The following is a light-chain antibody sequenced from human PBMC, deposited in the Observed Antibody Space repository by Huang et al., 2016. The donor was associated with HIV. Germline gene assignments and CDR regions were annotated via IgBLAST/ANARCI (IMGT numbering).Light chain of an antibody. Sequence: EIVMTQSPATLSVFPGERATLSCRASQNVSSKLAWYQQKPGQAPRLLVYGATTSATGIPVRFSGSGSGTEFTLTISSLQSEDFAVYYCQQYNNWPPGYTFGQGTKLEIK. CDR3: QQYNNWPPGYT. J-gene: IGKJ2*01. CDR1: QNVSSK. V-gene: IGKV3-15*01. CDR2: GAT.